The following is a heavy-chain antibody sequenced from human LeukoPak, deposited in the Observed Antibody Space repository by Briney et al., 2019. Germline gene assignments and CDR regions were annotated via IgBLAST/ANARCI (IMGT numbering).Heavy chain of an antibody. J-gene: IGHJ6*02. CDR3: ARDGNYYGSGSPYYYYYYGMDV. D-gene: IGHD3-10*01. CDR2: ISSSGSTI. CDR1: GFTFSDYY. Sequence: GGSLRLFCAASGFTFSDYYMSWIRQAPGKGLEWVSYISSSGSTIYYADSVKGRFTISRDNAKNSLYLQMNSLRAEDTAVYYCARDGNYYGSGSPYYYYYYGMDVRGQGTTVTVSS. V-gene: IGHV3-11*01.